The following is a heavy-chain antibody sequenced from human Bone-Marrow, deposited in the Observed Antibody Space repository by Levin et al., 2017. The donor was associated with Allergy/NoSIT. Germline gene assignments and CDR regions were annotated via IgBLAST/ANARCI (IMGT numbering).Heavy chain of an antibody. CDR2: ISYDGENE. CDR1: QLNFNDYA. J-gene: IGHJ1*01. CDR3: ATVPSPVWFGELAPFQH. Sequence: PGGSLRLSCAASQLNFNDYAMHWVRQAPGKGLEWVAGISYDGENEFYRDSVKGRFSISRDNSKDTVYLQLNSLRTTDTAVYYCATVPSPVWFGELAPFQHWGQGALVTVSS. V-gene: IGHV3-30*04. D-gene: IGHD3-10*01.